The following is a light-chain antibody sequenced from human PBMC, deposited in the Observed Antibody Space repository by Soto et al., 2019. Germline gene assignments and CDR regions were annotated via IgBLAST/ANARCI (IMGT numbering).Light chain of an antibody. CDR1: QSVSSN. V-gene: IGKV3-15*01. CDR3: QQYNNWPLWT. J-gene: IGKJ1*01. CDR2: GAS. Sequence: EIVMTQSPATLSVSPGERATLSCRASQSVSSNLAWYQQKPGQAPRLLIYGASTRATGTPARFSGSGSGTEFTLTISSLQSEDFAVYYCQQYNNWPLWTFGQGTKVDIK.